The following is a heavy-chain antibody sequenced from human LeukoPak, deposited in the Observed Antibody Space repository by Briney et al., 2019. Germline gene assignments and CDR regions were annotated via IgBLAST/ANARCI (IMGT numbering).Heavy chain of an antibody. V-gene: IGHV4-34*01. Sequence: SETLSLTCAVYGGSFSGYYWSWIRQPPGKGLEWIGEINHSGSTNYNPSLKSRVTISVDTPKNQFSLKLSSVTAADTAVYYCARGYYDSSGYYPFDYWGQGTLVTVSS. CDR2: INHSGST. CDR3: ARGYYDSSGYYPFDY. D-gene: IGHD3-22*01. J-gene: IGHJ4*02. CDR1: GGSFSGYY.